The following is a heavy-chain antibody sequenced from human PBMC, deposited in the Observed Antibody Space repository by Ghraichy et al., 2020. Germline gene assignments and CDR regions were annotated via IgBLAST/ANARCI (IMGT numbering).Heavy chain of an antibody. CDR3: AREGSGGNCYSD. Sequence: LSLTCEASGFTFTTYWMGWVRQAPGKGLEWVANINQDGSEKYYADSVRGRFTISRDNARNSLYLQMNSLRAEDTAVYYCAREGSGGNCYSDWGQGTLVTVSS. J-gene: IGHJ4*02. CDR1: GFTFTTYW. CDR2: INQDGSEK. D-gene: IGHD2-15*01. V-gene: IGHV3-7*03.